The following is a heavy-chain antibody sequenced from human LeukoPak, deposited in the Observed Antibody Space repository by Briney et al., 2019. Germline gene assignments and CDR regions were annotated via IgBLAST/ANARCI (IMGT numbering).Heavy chain of an antibody. J-gene: IGHJ1*01. CDR3: ARGRKQWLRNCEYFQH. V-gene: IGHV4-34*01. Sequence: PSETLSLTSAVYVDSFSVYYWRGIRQPPGKRLECIGEINHSGSTTYNPSLKSGVTTSVDTSKKHFSLKLTSVTPADTAVFYCARGRKQWLRNCEYFQHWGQGTLVTVSS. D-gene: IGHD6-19*01. CDR1: VDSFSVYY. CDR2: INHSGST.